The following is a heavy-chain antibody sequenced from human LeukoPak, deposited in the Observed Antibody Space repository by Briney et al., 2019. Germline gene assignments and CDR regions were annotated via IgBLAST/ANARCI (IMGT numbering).Heavy chain of an antibody. J-gene: IGHJ5*02. Sequence: PSETLSLTCAVYGGTFSGYYWSWIRQPPGKGLEWIGEINHSGSTNYNPSLKSRVTISVDTSKNQFSLKLSSVTAADTAVYYCARGPRDFDPWGQGTLVTVSS. CDR1: GGTFSGYY. V-gene: IGHV4-34*01. CDR2: INHSGST. CDR3: ARGPRDFDP.